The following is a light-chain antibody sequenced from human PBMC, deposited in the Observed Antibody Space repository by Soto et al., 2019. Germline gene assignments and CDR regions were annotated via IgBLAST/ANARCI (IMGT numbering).Light chain of an antibody. Sequence: KVMTQSPGTLSVSPRERATLSCRASQRISSDLAWYQHKPGQAPRLLIYGASTTATGIPARFSSSGSGTEFTLTSSSLQSEDFAVYYCQQYNNCPRTFGEGTKLEIK. CDR2: GAS. J-gene: IGKJ2*01. CDR1: QRISSD. CDR3: QQYNNCPRT. V-gene: IGKV3-15*01.